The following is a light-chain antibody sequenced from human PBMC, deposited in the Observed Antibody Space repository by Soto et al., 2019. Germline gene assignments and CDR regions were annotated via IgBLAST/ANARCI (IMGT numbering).Light chain of an antibody. V-gene: IGLV1-44*01. J-gene: IGLJ1*01. Sequence: QSVLTQPPSASGTPGQRVTISCSGSSSNIGSNTVNWYQQLPGTAPKLLIYSNNQRPSGVPDRFSGSKSGTSATLGITGLQTGDEADYYCGTWDLSLGADVFGTGTKVTVL. CDR1: SSNIGSNT. CDR2: SNN. CDR3: GTWDLSLGADV.